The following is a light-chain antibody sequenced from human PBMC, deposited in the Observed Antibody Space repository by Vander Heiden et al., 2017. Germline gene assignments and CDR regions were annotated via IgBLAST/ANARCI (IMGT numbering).Light chain of an antibody. J-gene: IGKJ4*01. V-gene: IGKV1-39*01. CDR3: QQSCRSPPLT. Sequence: DIQMTPSPSSLSASVGDRVTITCRASQSISSYLNWYQQQQGTAPKLLSDAASSLQSVFPSRLSGSRSGTDFTLTISSLQPEDFAIYYGQQSCRSPPLTFGGGTKVEIK. CDR2: AAS. CDR1: QSISSY.